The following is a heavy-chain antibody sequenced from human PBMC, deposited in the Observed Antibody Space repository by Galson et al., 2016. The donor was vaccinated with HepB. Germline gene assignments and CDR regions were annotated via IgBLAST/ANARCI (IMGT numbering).Heavy chain of an antibody. Sequence: SLRLSCAASGFTFSNYWMRWVRQAAGKGLEWVANIKQDESEKYYMDSVKGRFTITRDNAKNSLYLQMNSLTVEDTAVYYCARWDSYGDREYFHHWGQGTLVTVSS. D-gene: IGHD4-17*01. J-gene: IGHJ1*01. V-gene: IGHV3-7*01. CDR1: GFTFSNYW. CDR3: ARWDSYGDREYFHH. CDR2: IKQDESEK.